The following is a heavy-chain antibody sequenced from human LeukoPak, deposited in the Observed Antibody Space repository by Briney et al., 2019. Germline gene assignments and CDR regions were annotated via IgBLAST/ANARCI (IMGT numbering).Heavy chain of an antibody. J-gene: IGHJ4*02. V-gene: IGHV4-59*08. CDR3: ASTVRRGWYPPQLDY. D-gene: IGHD6-19*01. CDR1: GGSISSYY. CDR2: IYYSGST. Sequence: SETLSLTCTVSGGSISSYYWSWIRQPPGKGLEWIGYIYYSGSTNYNPSLKSRVTISGDTSKNQFSLKLSSVTAADTAVYLWASTVRRGWYPPQLDYLGQGTLVTVSS.